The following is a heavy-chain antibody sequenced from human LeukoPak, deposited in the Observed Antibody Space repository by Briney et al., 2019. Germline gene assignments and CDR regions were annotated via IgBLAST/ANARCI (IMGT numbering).Heavy chain of an antibody. D-gene: IGHD6-19*01. V-gene: IGHV4-59*08. J-gene: IGHJ4*02. CDR1: NASISSYF. Sequence: SETLSLTCTVSNASISSYFWSWIRQPPGKGLEWIGYIYYTGSTNYNPSLKSRLTISLDTSTNHFSLELSSVTAADTAVYFCARHSEGSGWSRADFDYWGQGTLVIVSS. CDR3: ARHSEGSGWSRADFDY. CDR2: IYYTGST.